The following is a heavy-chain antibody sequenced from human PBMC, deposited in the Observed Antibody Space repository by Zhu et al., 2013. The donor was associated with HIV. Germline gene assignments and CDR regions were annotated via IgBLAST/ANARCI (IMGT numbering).Heavy chain of an antibody. V-gene: IGHV3-30-3*01. CDR3: ARDPITGVPDYFDY. J-gene: IGHJ4*02. CDR1: GFTFSSYA. D-gene: IGHD1-20*01. CDR2: IAHDGSIK. Sequence: VQLVESGGGLVQPGRSLRLSCAASGFTFSSYAMHWVRQAPGKGLEWVAVIAHDGSIKLYTESVKGRFTISRDDSKNTLSLQMDSLRDEDTALYYCARDPITGVPDYFDYWGQGTLVTVSS.